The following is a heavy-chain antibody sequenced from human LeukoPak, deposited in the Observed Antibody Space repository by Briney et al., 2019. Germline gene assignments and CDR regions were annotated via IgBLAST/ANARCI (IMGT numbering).Heavy chain of an antibody. Sequence: SGTLSLTCAVYGGSFSGYYWSWIRQPPGKGLEWIGEINHSGSTNYNPSLKSRVTISVDTSKNQFSLKLSSVTAADTAVYYCARVGKQWLVHLWGQGTLVTVSP. CDR1: GGSFSGYY. V-gene: IGHV4-34*01. CDR2: INHSGST. D-gene: IGHD6-19*01. CDR3: ARVGKQWLVHL. J-gene: IGHJ4*02.